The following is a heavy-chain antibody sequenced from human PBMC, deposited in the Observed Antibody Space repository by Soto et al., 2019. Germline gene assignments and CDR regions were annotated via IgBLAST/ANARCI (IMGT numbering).Heavy chain of an antibody. V-gene: IGHV1-46*01. D-gene: IGHD3-16*02. CDR1: GYSFTNFY. J-gene: IGHJ5*01. CDR3: AREGLQYRYSGLDS. Sequence: ASVKVSCKASGYSFTNFYIHWVRQAPGQGLEWMGLVDPSDGSTTYAQKFQDGVTMTRDASTSTVYLELSILKSEDTAVYYCAREGLQYRYSGLDSWGQGTQVTVSS. CDR2: VDPSDGST.